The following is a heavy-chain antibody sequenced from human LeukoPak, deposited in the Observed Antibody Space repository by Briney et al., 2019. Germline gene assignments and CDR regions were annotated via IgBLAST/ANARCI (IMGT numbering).Heavy chain of an antibody. V-gene: IGHV4-61*02. Sequence: SQTLSLTCTVSGGSISSGSYYWSWIRQPAGKGLEWIGRIYTGGSTNYNPSLKSRVTISVDTSKNQFSLKLSSVTAADTAVYYCARATTGFDWPLKKRPFDYWGQGTLVTVSS. D-gene: IGHD3-9*01. CDR1: GGSISSGSYY. CDR2: IYTGGST. J-gene: IGHJ4*02. CDR3: ARATTGFDWPLKKRPFDY.